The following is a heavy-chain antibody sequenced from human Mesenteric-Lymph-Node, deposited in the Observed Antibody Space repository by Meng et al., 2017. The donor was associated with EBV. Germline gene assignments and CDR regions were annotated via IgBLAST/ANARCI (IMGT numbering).Heavy chain of an antibody. CDR1: GGSVSSGGHS. CDR2: IYHTGST. V-gene: IGHV4-30-2*01. D-gene: IGHD4-17*01. Sequence: QVQLQEFGSGLVKPSQTRSLTCAVSGGSVSSGGHSWSWIRQPPGKGLEWIGYIYHTGSTYYNPSLKSRVTISIDTSKNQFSLKLSSVTAADTAVYFCARGFGDNNNWFGPWGQGTLVTVSS. CDR3: ARGFGDNNNWFGP. J-gene: IGHJ5*02.